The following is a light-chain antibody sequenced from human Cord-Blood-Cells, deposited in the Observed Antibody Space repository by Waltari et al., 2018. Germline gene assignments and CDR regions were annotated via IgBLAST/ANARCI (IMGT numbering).Light chain of an antibody. V-gene: IGLV2-14*01. CDR3: SSYTSSSRV. CDR1: SSDVGGYNY. J-gene: IGLJ3*02. Sequence: QSALTQPASVSGSPGQSITISCTGTSSDVGGYNYVSWYQQHPSKAPKLMIYDVSKRPSGVSNRFSGSKSGNTASLTISGLQAEDEADYYCSSYTSSSRVFGGGTKLTVL. CDR2: DVS.